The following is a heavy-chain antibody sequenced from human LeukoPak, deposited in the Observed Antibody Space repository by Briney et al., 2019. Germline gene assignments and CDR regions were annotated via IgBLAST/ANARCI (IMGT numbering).Heavy chain of an antibody. CDR3: ACGTTVTTDDAFDI. V-gene: IGHV4-59*01. CDR2: IYYSGST. Sequence: SETLSLTCTVSGGSISSYYWSWIRQPPGKGLEWIGYIYYSGSTNYNPSLKSRVTISVDTSKNQFSLKLSSVTAADTAVYYCACGTTVTTDDAFDIWGQGTMVTVSS. D-gene: IGHD4-11*01. J-gene: IGHJ3*02. CDR1: GGSISSYY.